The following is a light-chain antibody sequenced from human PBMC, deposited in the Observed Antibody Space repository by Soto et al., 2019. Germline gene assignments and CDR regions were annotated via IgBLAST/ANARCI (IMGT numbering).Light chain of an antibody. CDR2: RNN. V-gene: IGLV1-47*01. Sequence: QSVLTQPPSASGTPGQRVTISCSGSSSNIGSNYVYWYQQLPGTAPKLLIYRNNQRPSGVPDRFSGSKSGTSASLAISGLRSEDEADYYCAAWDDSLSGVVVGGGTKVTVL. J-gene: IGLJ2*01. CDR1: SSNIGSNY. CDR3: AAWDDSLSGVV.